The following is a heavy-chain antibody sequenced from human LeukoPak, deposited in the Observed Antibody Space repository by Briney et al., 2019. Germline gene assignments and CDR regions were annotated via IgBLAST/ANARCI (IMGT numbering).Heavy chain of an antibody. J-gene: IGHJ4*02. Sequence: GGSLRLSCAASGLTFDDHGMSWVRQAPGKGLEWVSGINWNGGSTGYADSVKGRFTISRDYSKNTLYLQMNSLRAEDTALYYCAKDGMYSSSSSYYFDYWGPGTLVTVSS. CDR2: INWNGGST. V-gene: IGHV3-20*04. CDR3: AKDGMYSSSSSYYFDY. CDR1: GLTFDDHG. D-gene: IGHD6-6*01.